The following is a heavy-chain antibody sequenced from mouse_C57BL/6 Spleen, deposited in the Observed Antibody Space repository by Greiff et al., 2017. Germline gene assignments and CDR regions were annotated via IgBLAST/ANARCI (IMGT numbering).Heavy chain of an antibody. J-gene: IGHJ3*01. CDR3: TRPNYCGSDAWFAY. Sequence: VQLQQSGAELVRPGASVTLSCKASGYTFTDYEMHWVKQTPVHGLEWIGGIDPETGGTAYNQKFKGKAILTADKSSSTAYMELRSLTSEDSAVYYCTRPNYCGSDAWFAYWGQGTLVTVSA. CDR2: IDPETGGT. D-gene: IGHD1-1*01. V-gene: IGHV1-15*01. CDR1: GYTFTDYE.